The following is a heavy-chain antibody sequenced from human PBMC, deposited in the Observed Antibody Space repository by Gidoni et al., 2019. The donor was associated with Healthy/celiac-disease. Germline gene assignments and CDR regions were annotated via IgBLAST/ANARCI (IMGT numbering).Heavy chain of an antibody. CDR3: ARGESSSWYLDY. V-gene: IGHV4-30-2*01. Sequence: QLPLQKSGSGLVKPSHTLSLTCAVSGGSISSGGYSWSWIRQPPGKGLEWIGYIYHSGSTYYNPSLKSRVTISVDRSKNQFSLKLSSVTAADTAVYYCARGESSSWYLDYWGQGTLVTVSS. J-gene: IGHJ4*02. D-gene: IGHD6-13*01. CDR2: IYHSGST. CDR1: GGSISSGGYS.